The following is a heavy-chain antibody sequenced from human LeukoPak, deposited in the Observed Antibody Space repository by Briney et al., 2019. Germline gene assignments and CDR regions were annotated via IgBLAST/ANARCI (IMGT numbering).Heavy chain of an antibody. CDR3: TTAGWELYYFDY. J-gene: IGHJ4*02. D-gene: IGHD1-26*01. V-gene: IGHV3-11*05. CDR1: GFTFSDYY. CDR2: ISSSSTYT. Sequence: PGGSLRLSCAASGFTFSDYYMSWIRQAPGKGLEWVSYISSSSTYTNYADSVKGRFTISRDNAKNSLYLQMNSLKTEDTAVYYCTTAGWELYYFDYWGQGTLVTVSS.